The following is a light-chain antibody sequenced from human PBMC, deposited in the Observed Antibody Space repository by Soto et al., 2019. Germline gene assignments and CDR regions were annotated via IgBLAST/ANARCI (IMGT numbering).Light chain of an antibody. Sequence: IQLTQSPSSLSASVGETVTITCRASQDIGNSLNWYQHKPGKAPKLLVYAVSFLETGVPSRFSGRGSGTVFSLTINSLQSDDFATYYCQQHDGRPTMTFGQGTRLDSK. CDR2: AVS. J-gene: IGKJ5*01. V-gene: IGKV1-33*01. CDR1: QDIGNS. CDR3: QQHDGRPTMT.